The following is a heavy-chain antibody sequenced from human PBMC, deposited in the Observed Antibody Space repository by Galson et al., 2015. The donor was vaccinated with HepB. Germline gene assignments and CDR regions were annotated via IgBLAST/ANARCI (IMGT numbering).Heavy chain of an antibody. CDR2: ISSSGSTI. Sequence: SLRLSCAASEFTFSSYEMNWVRQAPGKGLEWVSYISSSGSTIYYADSVKGRFTISRDNAKNSLYLQMNSLRAEDTAVYYCARGLYNWNYVYYYGMDVWGQGTTVTVSS. CDR3: ARGLYNWNYVYYYGMDV. J-gene: IGHJ6*02. CDR1: EFTFSSYE. D-gene: IGHD1-7*01. V-gene: IGHV3-48*03.